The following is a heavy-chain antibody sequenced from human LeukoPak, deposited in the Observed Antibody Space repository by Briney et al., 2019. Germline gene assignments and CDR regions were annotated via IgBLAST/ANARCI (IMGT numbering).Heavy chain of an antibody. Sequence: SETLSLTCTVSGGSISSYYWSWIRQPPGKGLEWIGYIYYSGSTNYNPSLKSRVTISVDASKNQFSLKLSSVTAADTAVYYCARRYSSSWYYAFDIWGQGTMVTVSS. CDR1: GGSISSYY. V-gene: IGHV4-59*08. J-gene: IGHJ3*02. CDR3: ARRYSSSWYYAFDI. CDR2: IYYSGST. D-gene: IGHD6-13*01.